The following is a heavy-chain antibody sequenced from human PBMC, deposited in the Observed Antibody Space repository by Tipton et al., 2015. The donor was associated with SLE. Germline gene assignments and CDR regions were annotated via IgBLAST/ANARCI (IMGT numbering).Heavy chain of an antibody. V-gene: IGHV3-7*01. CDR2: IKEDGSEK. CDR3: ARGKYSFDY. CDR1: GFTFRDSW. Sequence: SLRLSCAASGFTFRDSWMNWVRRAPGKGLEWVANIKEDGSEKHYVDSVKDRLTISRDNAKNSLYLQMNSLRAEDTAVYYCARGKYSFDYWGQGALVTVSS. J-gene: IGHJ4*02.